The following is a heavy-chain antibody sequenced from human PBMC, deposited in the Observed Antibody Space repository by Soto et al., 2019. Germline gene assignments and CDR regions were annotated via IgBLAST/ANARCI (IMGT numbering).Heavy chain of an antibody. CDR3: ARTRTYYDFWSGYHFDY. CDR2: IDWDDDK. V-gene: IGHV2-70*01. Sequence: SGPTLVNPTQTLTLTCTFSGFSLITSGMCVSWIRQPPGKALEWLALIDWDDDKYYSTSLKTRLTISKDTSKNQVVLTMTNMDPVDTATYYCARTRTYYDFWSGYHFDYWGQGTLVTVSS. D-gene: IGHD3-3*01. J-gene: IGHJ4*02. CDR1: GFSLITSGMC.